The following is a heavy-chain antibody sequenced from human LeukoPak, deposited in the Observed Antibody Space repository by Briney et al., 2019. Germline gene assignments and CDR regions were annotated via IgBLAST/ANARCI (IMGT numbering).Heavy chain of an antibody. CDR1: GYRFSTYW. V-gene: IGHV5-51*01. CDR2: IYPGDYDT. CDR3: ARSKEATIFDY. D-gene: IGHD5-12*01. J-gene: IGHJ4*02. Sequence: GESLKISCKGSGYRFSTYWIGWGRQMPGKGLEGMGIIYPGDYDTRYSPSFRGQVTISVDKSTTTAYLQWSSLKASDTAMYYCARSKEATIFDYWGQGTLVTVSS.